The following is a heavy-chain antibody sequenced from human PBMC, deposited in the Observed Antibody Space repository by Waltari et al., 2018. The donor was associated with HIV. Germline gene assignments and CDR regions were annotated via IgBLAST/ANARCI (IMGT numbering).Heavy chain of an antibody. CDR2: IWYDGGDK. CDR1: GFTFSSFG. V-gene: IGHV3-33*01. CDR3: ARDKAPYSTSSAVDY. Sequence: VQLVESGGGVVQPGGSLRLSCAAPGFTFSSFGLHWVRQASGSGLQWVAGIWYDGGDKFYAESVKGRFSISRDNSRNTVFLQMNRLRVEDTALYYCARDKAPYSTSSAVDYWGQGTLVTVSS. D-gene: IGHD6-6*01. J-gene: IGHJ4*02.